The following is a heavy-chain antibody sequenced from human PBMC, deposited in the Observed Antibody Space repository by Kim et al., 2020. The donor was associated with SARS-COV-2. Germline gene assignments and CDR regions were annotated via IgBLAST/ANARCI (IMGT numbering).Heavy chain of an antibody. CDR1: GGSISSYY. V-gene: IGHV4-59*13. CDR3: ARGERITDAFDI. J-gene: IGHJ3*02. Sequence: SETLSLTCTVSGGSISSYYWSWIRQPPGKGLEWIGYIYYSGSTNYNPSLKSRVTISVDTSKNQFSLKLSSVTAADTAVYYCARGERITDAFDIWGQGTMVTVSS. CDR2: IYYSGST. D-gene: IGHD3-10*01.